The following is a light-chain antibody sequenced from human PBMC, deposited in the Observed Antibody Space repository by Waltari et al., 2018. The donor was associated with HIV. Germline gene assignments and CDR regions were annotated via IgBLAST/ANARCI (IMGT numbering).Light chain of an antibody. CDR3: ASYISSASPE. Sequence: QSALTQPASVSGSPGQSITISCAGTSSDLRDYNSVSWHQHHPGKVPKVIIYEVSNRPSGVSSRFSGSISANTASLTISGLQPEDEADYFCASYISSASPEFGGGTKVTVL. CDR2: EVS. J-gene: IGLJ3*02. CDR1: SSDLRDYNS. V-gene: IGLV2-14*01.